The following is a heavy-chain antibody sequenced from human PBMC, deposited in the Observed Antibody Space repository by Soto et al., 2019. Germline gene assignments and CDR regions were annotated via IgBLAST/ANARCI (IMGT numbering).Heavy chain of an antibody. J-gene: IGHJ5*02. CDR2: INHSGST. V-gene: IGHV4-34*01. Sequence: SETLSLTCAVYGGSFSGYYWSWIRQPPGKGLEWIGEINHSGSTNYNPSLKSRVTISVDTSKNQFSLKLSSVTAADTAVYYCARGPHSYWLISGGGGFDPWGQGTLVTVSS. CDR3: ARGPHSYWLISGGGGFDP. CDR1: GGSFSGYY. D-gene: IGHD3-9*01.